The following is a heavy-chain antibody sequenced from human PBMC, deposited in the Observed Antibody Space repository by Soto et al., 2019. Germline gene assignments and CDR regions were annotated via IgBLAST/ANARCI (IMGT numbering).Heavy chain of an antibody. CDR3: ARWNGYGDS. V-gene: IGHV3-23*01. CDR2: FSGGGGGT. J-gene: IGHJ4*02. CDR1: GFTLGIYG. Sequence: EVQLLQSGGGLVQPGGSLRLSCAVSGFTLGIYGVTWVRQAPGKGLEWVTGFSGGGGGTSYADSVKGRFTISRDSSTAYLQMNSLRSEDTAVYFCARWNGYGDSWGQGSLVSVSS. D-gene: IGHD1-1*01.